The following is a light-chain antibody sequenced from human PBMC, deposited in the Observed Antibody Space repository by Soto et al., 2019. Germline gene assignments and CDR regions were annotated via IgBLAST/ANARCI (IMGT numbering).Light chain of an antibody. CDR3: QQYSNLIT. Sequence: IQMTHSPSSLSASVGEIVTITCQASQDVSNYLNWYQQKLGKAPKLLIYDASNLETGVPSRFSGSGSGTYFSFTISSLQPEDFATYYCQQYSNLITFGQGTRLEIK. CDR1: QDVSNY. J-gene: IGKJ5*01. CDR2: DAS. V-gene: IGKV1-33*01.